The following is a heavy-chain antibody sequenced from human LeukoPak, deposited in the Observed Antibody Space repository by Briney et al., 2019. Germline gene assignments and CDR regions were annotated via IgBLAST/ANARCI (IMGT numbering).Heavy chain of an antibody. V-gene: IGHV4-39*07. D-gene: IGHD3-9*01. J-gene: IGHJ4*02. CDR1: GASITSSGYF. CDR2: IYYSGTT. Sequence: SETLSLTCSVSGASITSSGYFWGWIRQPPGKGLEWIGLIYYSGTTYYHPSLKSRVTISVNPSKNQFSLRLSSVTAADTAVYYCAREWRGYDVLTGYRNKARFDYWGQGTLVTVSS. CDR3: AREWRGYDVLTGYRNKARFDY.